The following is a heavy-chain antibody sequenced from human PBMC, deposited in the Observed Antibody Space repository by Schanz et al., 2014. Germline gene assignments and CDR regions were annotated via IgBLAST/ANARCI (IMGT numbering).Heavy chain of an antibody. CDR1: GFTFSGFW. Sequence: EVQLLESGGGLVQPGGSLRLSCAASGFTFSGFWMTWVRQAPGKGLEWVANIKQDESEKYYVDSVKGRFTISRDNSKNTLYLQMNSLRPEDTAVYYCARGGFGEVSYFDYWGQGTLVTVSS. CDR3: ARGGFGEVSYFDY. D-gene: IGHD3-10*01. V-gene: IGHV3-7*02. J-gene: IGHJ4*02. CDR2: IKQDESEK.